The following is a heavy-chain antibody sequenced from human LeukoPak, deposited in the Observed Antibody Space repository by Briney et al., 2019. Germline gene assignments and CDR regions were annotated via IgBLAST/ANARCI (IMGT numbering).Heavy chain of an antibody. CDR1: GGSISSSNW. V-gene: IGHV4-4*02. CDR3: AGQYYDGSGSYYFDY. J-gene: IGHJ4*02. Sequence: SETLTLTCAVSGGSISSSNWWSGVRQPPGKGLEWIGEIYHSGSTNYNPSLMSRVTISVDKSKNQFSLNLSSVTAADTAVYYCAGQYYDGSGSYYFDYWGQGTLVTVSS. D-gene: IGHD3-22*01. CDR2: IYHSGST.